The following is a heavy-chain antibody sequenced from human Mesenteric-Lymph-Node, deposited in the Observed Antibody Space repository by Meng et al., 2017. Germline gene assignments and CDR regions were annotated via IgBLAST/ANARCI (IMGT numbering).Heavy chain of an antibody. CDR3: AHDHRDGYKVEGFDY. Sequence: SGPTLVKPTQTLTLTCTFSGFSLSTSGVGVGWLRQPPGKALEWLALIYWTDDKSYSPSLKSRLTITKDTYKNQVVLTMTNMDPVDTATYYCAHDHRDGYKVEGFDYWGQGTLVTVSS. CDR1: GFSLSTSGVG. V-gene: IGHV2-5*01. D-gene: IGHD5-24*01. CDR2: IYWTDDK. J-gene: IGHJ4*02.